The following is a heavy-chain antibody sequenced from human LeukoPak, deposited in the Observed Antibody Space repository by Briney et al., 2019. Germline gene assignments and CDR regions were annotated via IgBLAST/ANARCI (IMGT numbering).Heavy chain of an antibody. V-gene: IGHV4-34*01. CDR1: GFTFSSYA. D-gene: IGHD3-3*01. Sequence: GSLRLSCAASGFTFSSYAMSWIRQPPGKGLEWIGEINHSGSTNYNPSLKSRVTISVDTSKNQFSLKLSSVTAADTAVYYCARDPPITIFGVVKGVYFDYWGQGTLVTVSS. CDR2: INHSGST. CDR3: ARDPPITIFGVVKGVYFDY. J-gene: IGHJ4*02.